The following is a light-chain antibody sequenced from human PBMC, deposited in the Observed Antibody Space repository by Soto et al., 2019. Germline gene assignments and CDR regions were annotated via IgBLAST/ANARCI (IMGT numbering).Light chain of an antibody. CDR2: GAS. CDR3: QQYGRSPLT. J-gene: IGKJ4*02. V-gene: IGKV3-20*01. Sequence: EIVLTQSPGTLSLSPGERASLSCRASQDVSNSYLAWYQQKPGQAPRLLIYGASSRATGIPDRFSGGRSGKEFTLAISRLEPEDFAVYSCQQYGRSPLTFGGGTKVDIK. CDR1: QDVSNSY.